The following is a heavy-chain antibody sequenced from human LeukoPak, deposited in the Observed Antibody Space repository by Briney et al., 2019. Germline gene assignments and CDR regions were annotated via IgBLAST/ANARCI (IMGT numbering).Heavy chain of an antibody. CDR2: INSDGSST. J-gene: IGHJ4*02. V-gene: IGHV3-74*01. Sequence: GGSLRLSCAASGFTVSSYWMHWVRQAPGKGLVWVSRINSDGSSTSYADSVKGRFTISRDNAKNTLYLQMNSLRAEDTAVYYCARIATGRWKGFDYWGQGTLVTVSS. CDR3: ARIATGRWKGFDY. D-gene: IGHD2-21*01. CDR1: GFTVSSYW.